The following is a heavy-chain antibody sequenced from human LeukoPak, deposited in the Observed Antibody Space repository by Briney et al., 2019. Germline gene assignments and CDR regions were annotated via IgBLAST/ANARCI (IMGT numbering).Heavy chain of an antibody. D-gene: IGHD6-13*01. CDR2: IRYDGSNK. Sequence: PGGSLRLSCAASGFTFSSYGMHWVRQAPGKGLEWVAFIRYDGSNKYYADSVKGRFTISRDNSKNTLYLQMYSLRAEDTAVYYCAKVTTLYSSSWYGLVYFDYWGQGTLVTVSS. J-gene: IGHJ4*02. CDR1: GFTFSSYG. V-gene: IGHV3-30*02. CDR3: AKVTTLYSSSWYGLVYFDY.